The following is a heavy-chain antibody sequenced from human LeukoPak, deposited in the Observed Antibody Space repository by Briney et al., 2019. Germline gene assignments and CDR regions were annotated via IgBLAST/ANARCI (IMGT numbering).Heavy chain of an antibody. Sequence: GGSLTLSCATSGFTFTSYWMHWVRQVAGKGLVWLARVDHGGSGTNYADSVKGRFTISRDNSKNTLYLQMNSLRAEDTAAYYCARDSSGPGYWGQGTLVTVSS. D-gene: IGHD6-19*01. CDR2: VDHGGSGT. J-gene: IGHJ4*02. V-gene: IGHV3-74*01. CDR1: GFTFTSYW. CDR3: ARDSSGPGY.